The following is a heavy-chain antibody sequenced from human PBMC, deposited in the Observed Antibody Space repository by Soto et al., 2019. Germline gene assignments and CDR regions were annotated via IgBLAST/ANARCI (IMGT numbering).Heavy chain of an antibody. CDR2: INAGNGNT. Sequence: GASVKVSCKASGYTFTSYAMHWVRQAPGQRLEWMGWINAGNGNTKYSQKFQGRVTITRDTSASTAYMELSSLRSEDTAVYYCGMALYYYGWGEYNWFDPGGQGTLVPVP. D-gene: IGHD3-10*01. J-gene: IGHJ5*02. CDR3: GMALYYYGWGEYNWFDP. V-gene: IGHV1-3*01. CDR1: GYTFTSYA.